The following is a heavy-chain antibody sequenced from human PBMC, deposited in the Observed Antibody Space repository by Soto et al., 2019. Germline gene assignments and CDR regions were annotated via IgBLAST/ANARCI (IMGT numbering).Heavy chain of an antibody. Sequence: QVQLVQSGAEVKKPGASVKVSCKASGYTFTSYGISWVRQAPGQGLEWMGWISAYNGNTNYAQKLRGRVTMTTDTSTSTAYMELRSLRSDDTAVYYCARVFMGSGSYPKIYYYYYYMDVWGKGTTVTVSS. CDR1: GYTFTSYG. J-gene: IGHJ6*03. V-gene: IGHV1-18*01. CDR2: ISAYNGNT. D-gene: IGHD3-10*01. CDR3: ARVFMGSGSYPKIYYYYYYMDV.